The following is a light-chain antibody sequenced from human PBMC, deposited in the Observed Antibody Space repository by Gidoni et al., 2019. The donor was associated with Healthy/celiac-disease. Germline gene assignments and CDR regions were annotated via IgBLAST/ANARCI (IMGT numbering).Light chain of an antibody. V-gene: IGLV2-11*01. CDR1: STDVGGHNY. Sequence: SALTHPRSLSGSPGQSVTISCTGTSTDVGGHNYVSWYLHHPGKAPKRIIYDVSKRPSGVPDRFAGSKAGKTDYRTISGLQDEDESDYFCGSYAGSYVGFGGGTKLXV. CDR3: GSYAGSYVG. CDR2: DVS. J-gene: IGLJ3*02.